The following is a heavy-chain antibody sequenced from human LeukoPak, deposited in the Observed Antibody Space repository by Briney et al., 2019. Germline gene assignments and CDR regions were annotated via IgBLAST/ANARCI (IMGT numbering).Heavy chain of an antibody. D-gene: IGHD2-2*01. J-gene: IGHJ6*02. Sequence: PGGSLRLSCAASGFTFSSYGMHWVRQAPGKGLECVAVIWYDGSNKYYADSVKGGFAISRDNAKNSLYLQMNSLRAEDTAVYYCARLGYCSSTSCYAYYYYYGMDVWGQGTTVTVSS. CDR1: GFTFSSYG. V-gene: IGHV3-33*01. CDR2: IWYDGSNK. CDR3: ARLGYCSSTSCYAYYYYYGMDV.